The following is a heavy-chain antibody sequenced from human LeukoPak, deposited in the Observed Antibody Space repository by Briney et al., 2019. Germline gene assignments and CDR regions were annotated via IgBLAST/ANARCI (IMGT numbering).Heavy chain of an antibody. CDR2: IRYDGSNK. CDR1: GFTFSSYG. D-gene: IGHD3-22*01. V-gene: IGHV3-30*02. J-gene: IGHJ4*02. Sequence: GGSLRLSCAASGFTFSSYGMSWVRQAPGKGLEWVAFIRYDGSNKYYADSVKGRFTISRDNSKNTLYLQMNSLRAEDTAVYYCAKEPYYYDSSGYLGYDYWGQGTLVTVSS. CDR3: AKEPYYYDSSGYLGYDY.